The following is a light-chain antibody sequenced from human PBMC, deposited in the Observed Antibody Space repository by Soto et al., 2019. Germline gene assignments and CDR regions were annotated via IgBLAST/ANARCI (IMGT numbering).Light chain of an antibody. J-gene: IGKJ1*01. V-gene: IGKV3-15*01. CDR2: GAT. CDR3: QQYHTWPWT. Sequence: EIVLTQSPGTLSLSPGERATLSCRASQSVSSSYLAWYQQKPGQAPRLLIQGATTRATGVPARFSGSGSGTEFTLAISSLQAEDFAVYSCQQYHTWPWTFGRGTRVEIK. CDR1: QSVSSSY.